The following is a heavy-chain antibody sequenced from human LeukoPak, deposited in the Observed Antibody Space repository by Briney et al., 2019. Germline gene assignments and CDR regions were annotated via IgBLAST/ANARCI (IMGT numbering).Heavy chain of an antibody. V-gene: IGHV3-21*01. CDR2: ISPSNTYI. CDR3: ARDPVVPDDGYYFDY. Sequence: GGSLRLSCAASGFTFSRYTMNWVGKAPGKGLEWFSTISPSNTYIYYSASVKGRFTISRDNAKNSLYLQMNSLRAEDTAVYYCARDPVVPDDGYYFDYWGQGTLVTVSS. D-gene: IGHD2-2*01. CDR1: GFTFSRYT. J-gene: IGHJ4*02.